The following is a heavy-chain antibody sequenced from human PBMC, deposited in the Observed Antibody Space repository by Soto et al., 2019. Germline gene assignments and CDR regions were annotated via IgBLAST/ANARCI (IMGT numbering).Heavy chain of an antibody. V-gene: IGHV3-21*01. D-gene: IGHD3-10*01. J-gene: IGHJ4*02. Sequence: GAMRLSCAASGFTFSSYSMNWVRQAPGKGLEWVSSISSSSSYIYYADSVKGRFTISRDNAKNSLYLQMNSLRAEDTAVYYCVIDRRMGRGLIIHDFCGQGALVTGSS. CDR2: ISSSSSYI. CDR3: VIDRRMGRGLIIHDF. CDR1: GFTFSSYS.